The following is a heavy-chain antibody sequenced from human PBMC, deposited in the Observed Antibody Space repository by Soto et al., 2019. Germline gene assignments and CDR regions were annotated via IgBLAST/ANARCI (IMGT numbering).Heavy chain of an antibody. J-gene: IGHJ5*02. V-gene: IGHV4-30-4*01. CDR1: GGSIRSGDYY. CDR3: ARDPSYGGNSP. D-gene: IGHD4-17*01. Sequence: QVQLQESGPGLVKPSQTLSLACTVSGGSIRSGDYYWSWIRQPPGKGLEWIGYIYYSGSTYYNPSLKSRVTISVDTSKNQFSLKLSSVTAADTTVYYCARDPSYGGNSPWGQGTLVTVSS. CDR2: IYYSGST.